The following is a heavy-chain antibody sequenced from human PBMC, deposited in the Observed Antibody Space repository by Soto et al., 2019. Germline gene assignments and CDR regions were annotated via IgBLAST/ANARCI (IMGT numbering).Heavy chain of an antibody. D-gene: IGHD2-2*03. Sequence: GGSLRLSCAASGFTFNNYALSWVRQPPGKGLEWISTISDSGSTYYADSVKGRFIISRDNSRSTVYLQVYSLGAEDTAPYFCARVPNLGYCLRSSCLYYFDHWCHGLRVTVSS. V-gene: IGHV3-23*01. J-gene: IGHJ4*01. CDR3: ARVPNLGYCLRSSCLYYFDH. CDR1: GFTFNNYA. CDR2: ISDSGST.